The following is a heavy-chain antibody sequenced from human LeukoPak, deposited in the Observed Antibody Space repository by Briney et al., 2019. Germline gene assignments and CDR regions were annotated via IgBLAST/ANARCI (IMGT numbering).Heavy chain of an antibody. Sequence: GGSLRLSCEASGFTFSSYAMHWVRQAPGKGLEWAAVISSNGGIQCYTDSVKGRFTISRDNSKNTLYLQMDSLRVEDTAVYYCAKQAVTTVADYWGQGTLVTVSS. V-gene: IGHV3-30-3*02. CDR3: AKQAVTTVADY. CDR2: ISSNGGIQ. CDR1: GFTFSSYA. J-gene: IGHJ4*02. D-gene: IGHD4-17*01.